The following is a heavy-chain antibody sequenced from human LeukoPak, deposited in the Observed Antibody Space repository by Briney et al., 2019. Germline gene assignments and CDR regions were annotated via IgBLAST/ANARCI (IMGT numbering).Heavy chain of an antibody. V-gene: IGHV4-34*01. CDR1: GVSISSYY. CDR2: INHSGST. Sequence: SETLSLTCTVSGVSISSYYWSWIRQPPGKGLEWIGEINHSGSTNYNPSLKSRVTISVDTSKNQFSLKLSSVTAADTAVYYCARDDNYYDSSGHFDSWGQGTLVTVSS. CDR3: ARDDNYYDSSGHFDS. D-gene: IGHD3-22*01. J-gene: IGHJ4*02.